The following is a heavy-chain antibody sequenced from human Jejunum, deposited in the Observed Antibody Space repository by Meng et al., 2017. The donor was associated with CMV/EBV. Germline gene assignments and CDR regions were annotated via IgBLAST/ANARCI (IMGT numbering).Heavy chain of an antibody. J-gene: IGHJ4*02. CDR1: GGSFSSTSYH. V-gene: IGHV4-39*07. Sequence: GGSFSSTSYHRGWVRQSQGKGLEWVGSISYTGSTYYNPSLERRLTISVDRSKNQFSLRLTTATAADAAVYYCVRVDTMTTFLLDSWGPGTLVTVSS. D-gene: IGHD4-11*01. CDR2: ISYTGST. CDR3: VRVDTMTTFLLDS.